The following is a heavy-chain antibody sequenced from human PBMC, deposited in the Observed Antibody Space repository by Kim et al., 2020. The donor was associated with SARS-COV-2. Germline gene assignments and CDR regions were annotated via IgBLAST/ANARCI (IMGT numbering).Heavy chain of an antibody. CDR2: T. V-gene: IGHV3-74*01. D-gene: IGHD3-10*01. J-gene: IGHJ4*02. CDR3: ARDPGEYYFDY. Sequence: TSYADSVKGRFTISRDNAKSTLYLQMNSRRAEDTAVYYCARDPGEYYFDYWGQGTLVTVSS.